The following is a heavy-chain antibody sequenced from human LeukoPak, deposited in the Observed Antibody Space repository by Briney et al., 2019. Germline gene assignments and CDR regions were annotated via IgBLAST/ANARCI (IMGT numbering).Heavy chain of an antibody. CDR3: ARDRGLGY. J-gene: IGHJ4*02. V-gene: IGHV4-59*01. CDR1: DGSISNYF. CDR2: IYDSGST. Sequence: SETLSLTCTVSDGSISNYFWSWIRQPPGKGLEWIGYIYDSGSTDYNPSLKSRVTITVDTSKNQFFLKLTSMTAADTAVYYCARDRGLGYWGQGTLVTVSS. D-gene: IGHD3-10*01.